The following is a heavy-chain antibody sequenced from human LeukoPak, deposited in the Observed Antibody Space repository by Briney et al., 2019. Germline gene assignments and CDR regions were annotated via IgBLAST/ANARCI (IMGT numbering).Heavy chain of an antibody. V-gene: IGHV3-11*04. Sequence: PGGSLRLSCVGSGFMFSDYYMSGIRQAPGKGLEWVSYISNDSVDKYYVDSVRGRFTISRDNAKKSMYLQMSGLRVEDTAVYYCARRDWVSGAVRAFDIWGQGTMVTVSS. CDR1: GFMFSDYY. D-gene: IGHD3-3*01. CDR3: ARRDWVSGAVRAFDI. CDR2: ISNDSVDK. J-gene: IGHJ3*02.